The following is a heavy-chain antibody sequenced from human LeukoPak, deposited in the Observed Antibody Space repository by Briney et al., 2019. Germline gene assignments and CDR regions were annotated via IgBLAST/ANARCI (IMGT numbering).Heavy chain of an antibody. CDR2: ISGSGGNT. CDR1: GFTSSTYT. Sequence: GGSLRLSCAASGFTSSTYTMSWVRQAPGKGLEWVSAISGSGGNTYYADSVKGRFTISRDNSKNTLYLQMDSLRADDTAVYYCAKAAFSRTSYFDYWGQGTLVTASS. V-gene: IGHV3-23*01. D-gene: IGHD3-3*02. CDR3: AKAAFSRTSYFDY. J-gene: IGHJ4*02.